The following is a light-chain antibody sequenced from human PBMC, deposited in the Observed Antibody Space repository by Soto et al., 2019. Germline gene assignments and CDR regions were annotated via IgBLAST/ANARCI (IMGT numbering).Light chain of an antibody. CDR2: DAS. V-gene: IGKV3-15*01. J-gene: IGKJ5*01. CDR3: QQYGSSPPIT. CDR1: ESVSRN. Sequence: EVVMTQSPATLSVSPGERATLSCRASESVSRNLAWYQQKPGQAPRLLIYDASTRATGIPDRFSGGGSGTEFTLTISSLQSEDFVVYYCQQYGSSPPITFGQGTRLEI.